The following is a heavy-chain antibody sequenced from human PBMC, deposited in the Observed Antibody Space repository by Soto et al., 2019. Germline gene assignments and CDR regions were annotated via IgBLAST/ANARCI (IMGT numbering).Heavy chain of an antibody. V-gene: IGHV3-21*01. Sequence: GGSLRLSCAASEFTFSSYSMNWVRQAPGKGLEWVSSISNSGSYIYYADSVRGRFIISRDNAKNSLYLQMDSLRAEDTAVYYCARGGCSGGSCYYIVYVHRDVWGKGTTVSVSS. J-gene: IGHJ6*03. CDR3: ARGGCSGGSCYYIVYVHRDV. CDR1: EFTFSSYS. CDR2: ISNSGSYI. D-gene: IGHD2-15*01.